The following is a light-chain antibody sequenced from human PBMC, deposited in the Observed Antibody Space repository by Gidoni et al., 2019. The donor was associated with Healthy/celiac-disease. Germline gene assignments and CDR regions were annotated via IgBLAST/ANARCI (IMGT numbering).Light chain of an antibody. CDR2: DAS. J-gene: IGKJ1*01. Sequence: EIVMTQSPATLSVSPGERATLSCRASQSFSSYLAWYQQKPGQAPRILIYDASTRATGIPARIRCSGDGTDFTRSIRSVEPEVCAGYYCQKCSNLWTFGQGTKVEIK. V-gene: IGKV3-11*01. CDR1: QSFSSY. CDR3: QKCSNLWT.